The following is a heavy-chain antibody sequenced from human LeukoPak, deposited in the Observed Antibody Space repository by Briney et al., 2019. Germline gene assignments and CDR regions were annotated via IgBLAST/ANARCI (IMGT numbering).Heavy chain of an antibody. CDR3: ARDRLGGSTYNWFDP. J-gene: IGHJ5*02. D-gene: IGHD5-12*01. Sequence: GGSLRLSCAASGFTFSSYWMSWVRQAPGKGLEWVANIKQDGSEKYYVDSVKGRFTISRDNAKNSLNLQMNSLRAEDTAVYYCARDRLGGSTYNWFDPWGQGTLVTVSS. CDR2: IKQDGSEK. V-gene: IGHV3-7*01. CDR1: GFTFSSYW.